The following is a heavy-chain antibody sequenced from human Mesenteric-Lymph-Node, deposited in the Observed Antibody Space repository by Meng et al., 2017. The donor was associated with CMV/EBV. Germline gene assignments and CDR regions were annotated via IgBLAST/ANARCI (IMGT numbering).Heavy chain of an antibody. D-gene: IGHD2-2*01. CDR2: IYPGDSDT. J-gene: IGHJ4*02. V-gene: IGHV5-51*01. Sequence: WVRQMPGKGLEWMGIIYPGDSDTRYSPSFQGQVTISADKSISTACLQWSSLKASDTAMYYCARLSPDGPYQFLRYCSSTSCHYYFDYWGQGTLVTVSS. CDR3: ARLSPDGPYQFLRYCSSTSCHYYFDY.